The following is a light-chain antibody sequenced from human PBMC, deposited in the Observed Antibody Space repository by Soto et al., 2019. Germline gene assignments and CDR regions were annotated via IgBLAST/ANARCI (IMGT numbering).Light chain of an antibody. J-gene: IGLJ1*01. CDR2: EVS. Sequence: QSALTQPASVSGSTGQSITISCTGTSSDVGGYNYVSWYQQHPGKAPKLMIYEVSNRPSGVSNRFSGSKSGNTASLTISGLQAEDEAAYYCSSYTSSSTLYVFGTGTKLTVL. CDR3: SSYTSSSTLYV. CDR1: SSDVGGYNY. V-gene: IGLV2-14*01.